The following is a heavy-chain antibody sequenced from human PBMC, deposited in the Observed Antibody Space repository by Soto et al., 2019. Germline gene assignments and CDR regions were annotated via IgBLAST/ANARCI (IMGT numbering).Heavy chain of an antibody. CDR2: IYSGGST. Sequence: GGSLRLSCAASGFTVSSNYMSWVRQAPGKGLEWVSVIYSGGSTYYADSVKGRFTISRDNSKNTLYLQMNSLRAEDTAVYYCARAGDCSGGSCYSRMGGGYGMDVWGQGTTVTVSS. J-gene: IGHJ6*02. CDR1: GFTVSSNY. CDR3: ARAGDCSGGSCYSRMGGGYGMDV. V-gene: IGHV3-53*01. D-gene: IGHD2-15*01.